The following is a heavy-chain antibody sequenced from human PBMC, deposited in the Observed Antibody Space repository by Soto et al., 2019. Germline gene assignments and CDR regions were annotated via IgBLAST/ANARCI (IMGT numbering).Heavy chain of an antibody. CDR1: GVYISNYY. Sequence: LSLTCTVSGVYISNYYWTWIRQPPGKGLEWIGYAYYSGSTNYNPSLKSRVTMSVDTSKKQFSLKLNSVTAANTAVYYCARTYCRGGDCYPCSNWLDPWGQGTMVTVYS. J-gene: IGHJ5*02. V-gene: IGHV4-59*01. CDR2: AYYSGST. D-gene: IGHD2-15*01. CDR3: ARTYCRGGDCYPCSNWLDP.